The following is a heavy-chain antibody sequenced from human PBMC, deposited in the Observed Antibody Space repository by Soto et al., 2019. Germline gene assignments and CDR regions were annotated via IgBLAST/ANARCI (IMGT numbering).Heavy chain of an antibody. CDR3: ARGGHSSGFDY. Sequence: EVQLVESGGGLVQPGGSLRLSCAASGFTFSSYDMHWVRQATGKGPEWVSGIGTAGDPNYPGPVRGRITISRENAKNSLYLQMNSLTAGDTAVYYCARGGHSSGFDYWGQGTLVTVSS. CDR1: GFTFSSYD. V-gene: IGHV3-13*05. CDR2: IGTAGDP. J-gene: IGHJ4*02. D-gene: IGHD6-25*01.